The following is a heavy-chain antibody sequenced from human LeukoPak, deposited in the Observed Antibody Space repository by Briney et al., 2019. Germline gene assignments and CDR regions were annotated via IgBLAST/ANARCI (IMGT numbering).Heavy chain of an antibody. CDR3: ARVERLRMGELSAPWAMDV. Sequence: GGSLRLSCAASGFTFSSYEIQWVRQAPGKGLEWISYGSQSGAITYFADSVKGLFIISRDNAKNSLYMQMNSLRAEDTAVYYCARVERLRMGELSAPWAMDVWGQGTTVTVSS. CDR2: GSQSGAIT. D-gene: IGHD3-16*02. CDR1: GFTFSSYE. J-gene: IGHJ6*02. V-gene: IGHV3-48*03.